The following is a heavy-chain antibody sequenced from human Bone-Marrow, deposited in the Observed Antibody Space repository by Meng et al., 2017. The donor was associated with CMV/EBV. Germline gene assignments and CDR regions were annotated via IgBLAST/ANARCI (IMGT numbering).Heavy chain of an antibody. CDR3: ARDADTIFDAFDI. D-gene: IGHD3-3*01. V-gene: IGHV3-74*01. CDR1: GFTFSSYW. CDR2: INSDGNST. J-gene: IGHJ3*02. Sequence: GESLKISCAASGFTFSSYWMHWVRQAPGKGLVWVSRINSDGNSTTYADSVKGRFTISRDNAKNTLYLQMNSLRVEDTALYYCARDADTIFDAFDIWGQGTMVTV.